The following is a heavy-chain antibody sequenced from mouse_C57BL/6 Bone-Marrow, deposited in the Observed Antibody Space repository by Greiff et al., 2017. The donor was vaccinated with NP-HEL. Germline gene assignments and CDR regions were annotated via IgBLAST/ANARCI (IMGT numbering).Heavy chain of an antibody. CDR3: ARRQLGGFAY. V-gene: IGHV8-12*01. D-gene: IGHD3-1*01. CDR2: ISCASFQ. J-gene: IGHJ3*01. Sequence: QVTLNVSGPGILQSSPPLNLPFSFSFFSLLPSVLGLRCLLQPSGPGLECLAHISCASFQRYNPSLKSRLTISKDTSRNQVFLKITSVDTADTATYYCARRQLGGFAYWGQGTLVTVSA. CDR1: FFSLLPSVLG.